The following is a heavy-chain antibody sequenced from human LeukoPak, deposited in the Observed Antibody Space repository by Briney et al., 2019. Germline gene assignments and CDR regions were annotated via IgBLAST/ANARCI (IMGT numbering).Heavy chain of an antibody. Sequence: SETLSLTCTVSGGSISSSSYYWGWIRQPPGKGLEWIGSIYYSGSTYYNPSLKSRVTISVDTSKNQFSLKLSSVTAADTAVDYCARAEGSPGDFDYWGQGTLVTVSS. CDR1: GGSISSSSYY. CDR2: IYYSGST. J-gene: IGHJ4*02. V-gene: IGHV4-39*07. CDR3: ARAEGSPGDFDY. D-gene: IGHD4-17*01.